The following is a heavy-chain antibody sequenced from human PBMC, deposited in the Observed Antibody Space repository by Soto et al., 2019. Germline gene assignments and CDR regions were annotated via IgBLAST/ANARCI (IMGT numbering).Heavy chain of an antibody. Sequence: EVQLVESGGDLVQPGGSLRLSCAASGFIFSDYTMTWVRQAPGRGLEFVSPISSSGDAIFYAESVKGRFTVSRDNAKNSLYLQMNSLRDDDTAVYFCARDHGGSTWFVGVYYFFGMDVWGQGTAVTVSS. D-gene: IGHD6-13*01. CDR2: ISSSGDAI. J-gene: IGHJ6*02. CDR3: ARDHGGSTWFVGVYYFFGMDV. V-gene: IGHV3-48*02. CDR1: GFIFSDYT.